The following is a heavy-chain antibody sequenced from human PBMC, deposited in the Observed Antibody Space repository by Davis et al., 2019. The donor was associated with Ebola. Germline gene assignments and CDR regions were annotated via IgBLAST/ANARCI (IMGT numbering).Heavy chain of an antibody. CDR3: TTDVNYFDSSGYYYRGGY. D-gene: IGHD3-22*01. V-gene: IGHV3-15*01. CDR1: GFTFKSAW. J-gene: IGHJ4*02. Sequence: GESLKISCAASGFTFKSAWMSWVRQAPGKGLEWVGRINSETDGATTDYAAPVRGRFTISRADSKNTMCLQMNSLKTEYTAIYYCTTDVNYFDSSGYYYRGGYWGQGTLVTVSS. CDR2: INSETDGATT.